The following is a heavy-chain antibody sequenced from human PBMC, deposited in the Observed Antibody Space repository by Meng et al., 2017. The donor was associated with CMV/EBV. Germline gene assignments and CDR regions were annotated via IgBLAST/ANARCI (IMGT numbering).Heavy chain of an antibody. CDR2: ISWNSGSI. J-gene: IGHJ4*02. CDR3: AKDIANYYDSSGDLDY. Sequence: GESLKISCAASGFTFDDYAMHWVRQAPGKGLEWVSGISWNSGSIGYADSAKGRFTISRDNAKNSLYLQMNSLRAEDTALYYCAKDIANYYDSSGDLDYWGQGTLVTVSS. D-gene: IGHD3-22*01. V-gene: IGHV3-9*01. CDR1: GFTFDDYA.